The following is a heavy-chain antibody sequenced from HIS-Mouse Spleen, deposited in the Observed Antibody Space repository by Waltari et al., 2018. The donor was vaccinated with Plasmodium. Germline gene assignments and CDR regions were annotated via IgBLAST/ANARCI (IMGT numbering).Heavy chain of an antibody. CDR2: SNQSGST. CDR3: ARVTSSGVYWYFDL. D-gene: IGHD3-3*01. CDR1: GGSFSGYY. Sequence: QVQLQQWGAGLLKPSETLSLTCAVYGGSFSGYYWSWIRQPPGKGLEWIGESNQSGSTHYNPSLKRRFTISVDTSKNQFSLKLSSVTAADTAVYYCARVTSSGVYWYFDLWGRGTLVTVSS. V-gene: IGHV4-34*01. J-gene: IGHJ2*01.